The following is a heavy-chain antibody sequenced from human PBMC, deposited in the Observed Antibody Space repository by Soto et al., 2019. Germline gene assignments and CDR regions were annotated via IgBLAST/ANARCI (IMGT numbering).Heavy chain of an antibody. Sequence: GGSLRLSCAASGFSFSSYGMHWVRQAPGRGLEWVTVISNDGNRKYYGESVKGRFSVSRDNDKDTLYLQMNGLRPEDTGVYYCAKDRRQLSALDMWGQGTTGTVS. CDR1: GFSFSSYG. J-gene: IGHJ3*02. CDR2: ISNDGNRK. CDR3: AKDRRQLSALDM. V-gene: IGHV3-30*18. D-gene: IGHD6-6*01.